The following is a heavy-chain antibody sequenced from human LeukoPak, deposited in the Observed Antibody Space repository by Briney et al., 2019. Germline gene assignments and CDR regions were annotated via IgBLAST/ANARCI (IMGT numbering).Heavy chain of an antibody. Sequence: PGGSLRLSCAASGFTFSSYAMSWVRQAPGKGLEWVSVVSGSGGGTHYADSVKGRFTISRDNSKNTLYLQMNSLRAEDTAAYYCAKILTYCSGDSCYTAGAFDYWGQGTLVTVSS. CDR2: VSGSGGGT. CDR1: GFTFSSYA. CDR3: AKILTYCSGDSCYTAGAFDY. V-gene: IGHV3-23*01. J-gene: IGHJ4*02. D-gene: IGHD2-15*01.